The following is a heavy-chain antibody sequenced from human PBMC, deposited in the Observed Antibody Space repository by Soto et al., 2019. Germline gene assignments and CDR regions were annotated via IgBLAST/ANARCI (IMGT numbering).Heavy chain of an antibody. CDR3: ARDLAGAAAGTLDP. D-gene: IGHD6-13*01. V-gene: IGHV4-4*02. CDR1: GDSISSSNW. Sequence: SEPLSLTCAVSGDSISSSNWWRWVRQPPGKGLEWIGEIYHSGSTNYNPSLKSRVTISVDKSKNQFSLKLSSVTAADTAVYYCARDLAGAAAGTLDPWGQGTLVTVSS. J-gene: IGHJ5*02. CDR2: IYHSGST.